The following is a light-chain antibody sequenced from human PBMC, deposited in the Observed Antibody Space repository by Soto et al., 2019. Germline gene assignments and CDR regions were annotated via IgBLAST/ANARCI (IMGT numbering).Light chain of an antibody. J-gene: IGKJ1*01. Sequence: DIAMTQSPLSLPVTPGEPASISCRSSQILLHSNGYNYLDWYLQKPGQSPQILIYLGSYRASGVPDRFSGSGSGTDFTLKISRVEAEDVGVYYCMQALQTRTCGQGTTGDIK. CDR2: LGS. CDR3: MQALQTRT. V-gene: IGKV2-28*01. CDR1: QILLHSNGYNY.